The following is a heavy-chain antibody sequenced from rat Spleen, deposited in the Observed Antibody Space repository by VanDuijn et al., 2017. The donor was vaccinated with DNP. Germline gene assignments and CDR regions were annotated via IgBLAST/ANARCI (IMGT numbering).Heavy chain of an antibody. J-gene: IGHJ1*01. CDR1: GFTFSSYW. CDR2: IDTDGGST. V-gene: IGHV5-58*01. Sequence: EVQLVETGGGLVQPGRSLKLSCVASGFTFSSYWMYWIRQAPGKGLEWVASIDTDGGSTYYPDSVKGRFTISRDNAKSTLYLQMNSLRSEDMATYYCARWSSSHWYFDFWGPGTMVTVSS. D-gene: IGHD1-2*01. CDR3: ARWSSSHWYFDF.